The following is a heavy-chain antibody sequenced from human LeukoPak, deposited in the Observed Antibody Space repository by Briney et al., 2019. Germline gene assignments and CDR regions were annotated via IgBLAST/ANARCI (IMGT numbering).Heavy chain of an antibody. Sequence: SETLSLTCTVSNDSISPLYWGWIRQPPGKGLEFIGYIFYSGTTNFNPSLKSRVTLSVDTSKNQFSLRLNSVTAADTAVYYCARGGSAAKYYFDSWGQGTLVTVSS. D-gene: IGHD6-13*01. CDR2: IFYSGTT. CDR1: NDSISPLY. CDR3: ARGGSAAKYYFDS. J-gene: IGHJ4*02. V-gene: IGHV4-59*11.